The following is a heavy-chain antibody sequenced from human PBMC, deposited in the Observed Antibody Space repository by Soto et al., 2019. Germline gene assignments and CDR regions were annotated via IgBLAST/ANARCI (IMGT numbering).Heavy chain of an antibody. CDR1: GFTFSSYT. J-gene: IGHJ6*02. V-gene: IGHV3-30-3*01. Sequence: GRSLRLSCAASGFTFSSYTIHWVRQAPGKGLEWVALILYDGGNKYYADSVKGGFTISRDNSKNTLYLQMNSLRAEDTAVYCCARDNGYSHGHGMDVWGQGTTVTVS. CDR3: ARDNGYSHGHGMDV. D-gene: IGHD5-18*01. CDR2: ILYDGGNK.